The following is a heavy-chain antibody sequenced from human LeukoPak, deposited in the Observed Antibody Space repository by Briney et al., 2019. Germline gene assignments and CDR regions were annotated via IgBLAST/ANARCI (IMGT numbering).Heavy chain of an antibody. J-gene: IGHJ4*02. CDR2: ISGSSSDI. CDR1: EFTFSSYS. Sequence: GGPLRLSCAGSEFTFSSYSMNWVRQAPGKGLEWVSSISGSSSDIYYADSVKGRFTISRDNSKSSLYLQMKSLRAEDTALYYCARRGYHDYSGFDYWGQGTLVTVSS. D-gene: IGHD1-26*01. CDR3: ARRGYHDYSGFDY. V-gene: IGHV3-21*01.